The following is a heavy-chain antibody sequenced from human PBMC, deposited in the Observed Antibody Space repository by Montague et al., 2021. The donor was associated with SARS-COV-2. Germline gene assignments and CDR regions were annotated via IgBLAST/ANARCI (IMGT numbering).Heavy chain of an antibody. J-gene: IGHJ5*02. CDR2: IYYRGST. V-gene: IGHV4-59*01. Sequence: SETLSLTYTVSGGSINRSYWSWIRQPPGKGLEWIGYIYYRGSTNYNPSLKTRVTISVDTSKNQFSLKLNSMTAADTAVYYCAREDRWNWFDPWGQGTLVIVSS. CDR1: GGSINRSY. D-gene: IGHD5-24*01. CDR3: AREDRWNWFDP.